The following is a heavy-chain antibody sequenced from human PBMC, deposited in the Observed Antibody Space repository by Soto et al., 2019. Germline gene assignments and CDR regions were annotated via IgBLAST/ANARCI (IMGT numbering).Heavy chain of an antibody. J-gene: IGHJ6*02. V-gene: IGHV3-33*01. CDR3: ARGSIVAAEYGMDV. Sequence: GGSMRLSCAASGFGFSSYGIHFFRHAAGKGLEWVAVIWHDGSKTYYADSVKGRLIISRDNSRNTLYVQINSLRAEDRGVYFCARGSIVAAEYGMDVWGHGTTVTVSS. CDR2: IWHDGSKT. D-gene: IGHD6-13*01. CDR1: GFGFSSYG.